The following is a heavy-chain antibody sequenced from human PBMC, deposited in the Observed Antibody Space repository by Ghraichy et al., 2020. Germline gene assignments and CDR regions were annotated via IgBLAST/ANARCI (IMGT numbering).Heavy chain of an antibody. CDR3: ARYFCPGGICTCFDY. CDR1: SGSITTYF. V-gene: IGHV4-59*01. D-gene: IGHD2-8*02. Sequence: SQTLSLTCTVSSGSITTYFWGWIRQPPGKGLEWIGYIRYSGGTNCNPSLKSRITISSDTSNNQFSLRLSSVTAADTAVYYCARYFCPGGICTCFDYWGRGIPVAVPS. CDR2: IRYSGGT. J-gene: IGHJ4*02.